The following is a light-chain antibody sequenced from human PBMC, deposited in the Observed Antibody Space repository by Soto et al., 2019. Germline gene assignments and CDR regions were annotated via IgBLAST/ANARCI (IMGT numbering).Light chain of an antibody. J-gene: IGLJ3*02. V-gene: IGLV2-11*01. CDR2: DVN. CDR3: FSYAGSRV. Sequence: QSVLTQPRSVSRSPGQSVTISCTGTSSDVGGYDYVSWYQQHPGKAPKLMIFDVNKRPSGVPDRFSGSKSGNTAFLTISGLQAEDEADYSCFSYAGSRVFGGGTKLTVL. CDR1: SSDVGGYDY.